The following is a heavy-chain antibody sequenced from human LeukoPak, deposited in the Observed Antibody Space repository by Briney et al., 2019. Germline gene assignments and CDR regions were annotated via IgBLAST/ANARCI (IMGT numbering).Heavy chain of an antibody. CDR1: GLTFSGYE. V-gene: IGHV4-34*08. D-gene: IGHD2-2*02. Sequence: PGGSLRLSCAVSGLTFSGYEMTWVRRAPGKGLEWIGEIHHNGTRNYNPSLKSRVTISADTFKNHFSLIVTSLTAADTAVYYCAAAPILRGEGGEHYKYGMDVWGQGTTVIVSS. CDR3: AAAPILRGEGGEHYKYGMDV. CDR2: IHHNGTR. J-gene: IGHJ6*02.